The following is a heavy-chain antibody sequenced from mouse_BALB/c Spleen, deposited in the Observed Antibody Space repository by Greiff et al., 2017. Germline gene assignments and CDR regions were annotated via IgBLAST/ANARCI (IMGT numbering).Heavy chain of an antibody. CDR1: GFSLTSYG. J-gene: IGHJ3*01. D-gene: IGHD2-1*01. CDR3: ARDGGDGTGFAY. CDR2: IWAGGST. Sequence: VQGVESGPGLVAPSQSLSITCTVSGFSLTSYGVHWVRQPPGKGLEWLGVIWAGGSTNYNSALMSRLSISKDNSKSQVFLKMNSLQTDDTAMYYCARDGGDGTGFAYWGQGTLVTVSA. V-gene: IGHV2-9*02.